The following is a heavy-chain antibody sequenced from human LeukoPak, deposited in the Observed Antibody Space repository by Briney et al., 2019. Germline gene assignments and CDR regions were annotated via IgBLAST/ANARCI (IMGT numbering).Heavy chain of an antibody. D-gene: IGHD2-2*02. CDR1: GLTFSSYA. Sequence: PGGSLRLSCAASGLTFSSYAMSWVRQAPGKGLEWVSAISGSGGSTYYADSVKGRFTISRDNSKNTLYLQMNSLRAEDTAVYYCAKDWGYCSSTSCYKEDAFDIWGQGTMVTVSS. CDR2: ISGSGGST. V-gene: IGHV3-23*01. J-gene: IGHJ3*02. CDR3: AKDWGYCSSTSCYKEDAFDI.